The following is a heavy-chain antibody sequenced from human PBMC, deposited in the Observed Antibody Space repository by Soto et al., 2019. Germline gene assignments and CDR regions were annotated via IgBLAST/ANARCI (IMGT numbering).Heavy chain of an antibody. D-gene: IGHD6-13*01. Sequence: QVTLKESGPVLVKPTETLTLTCTVSGFSLSNARMGVSWIRQPPGKALEWLAHIFSNDEKSYSTSLKSRLTISKDTSKSQVVLTMTNLDPVETATYYGARITDSRAAADDAFDIWGQGTMVTVSS. CDR2: IFSNDEK. J-gene: IGHJ3*02. V-gene: IGHV2-26*01. CDR1: GFSLSNARMG. CDR3: ARITDSRAAADDAFDI.